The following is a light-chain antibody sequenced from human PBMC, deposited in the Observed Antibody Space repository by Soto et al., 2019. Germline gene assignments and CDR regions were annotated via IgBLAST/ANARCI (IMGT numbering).Light chain of an antibody. CDR2: AAS. J-gene: IGKJ4*01. CDR1: QGISSY. V-gene: IGKV1-8*01. CDR3: QQYYSYPQALT. Sequence: AIRMTQSPSSFSASTVDRVTITCRASQGISSYLAWYQQKPGKAPKLLIYAASTLQSGVPSRFSGSGSGTDFTLTISCLQSEDFATYYCQQYYSYPQALTFGGGTKVEIK.